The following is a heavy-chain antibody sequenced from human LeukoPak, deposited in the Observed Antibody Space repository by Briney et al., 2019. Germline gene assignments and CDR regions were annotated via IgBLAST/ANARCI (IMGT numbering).Heavy chain of an antibody. CDR2: ISGSSSYI. V-gene: IGHV3-21*01. D-gene: IGHD5-24*01. CDR3: ARGEDEATITGLDY. Sequence: QTGGSLRLSCAASEFTFSNYFMNWVRQAPGKGLEWVSAISGSSSYIYYADSVKGRFTISRDNAKNTLYLQMNSLRADDTAVYFCARGEDEATITGLDYWGQGTLVTVSS. J-gene: IGHJ4*02. CDR1: EFTFSNYF.